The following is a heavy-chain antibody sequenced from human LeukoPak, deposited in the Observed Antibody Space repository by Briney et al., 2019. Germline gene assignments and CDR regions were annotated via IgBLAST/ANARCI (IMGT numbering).Heavy chain of an antibody. CDR2: ISGSGGST. D-gene: IGHD5-24*01. CDR3: AKLEMATIPAGVDY. V-gene: IGHV3-23*01. Sequence: GGSLRLSCAASGFTFSSYAMSWVRQAPGKGLERVSAISGSGGSTYYADSVKGRFTISRDNSKNTLYLQMNSLRAEDTAVYYCAKLEMATIPAGVDYWGQGTLVTSPQ. J-gene: IGHJ4*02. CDR1: GFTFSSYA.